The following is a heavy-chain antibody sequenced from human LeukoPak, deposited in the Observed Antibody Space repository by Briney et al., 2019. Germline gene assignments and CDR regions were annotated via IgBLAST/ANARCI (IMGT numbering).Heavy chain of an antibody. CDR2: ISGSGGST. D-gene: IGHD3-22*01. V-gene: IGHV3-23*01. J-gene: IGHJ4*02. CDR1: GFTFSSYA. CDR3: AKPPYYYDSSGYYYDFGY. Sequence: PGGSLRLSCAASGFTFSSYAMSWVRQAPGKGLEWVSAISGSGGSTYYADSVKGRFTISRDNSKNTLYLQMNSLRAEDTAVYYCAKPPYYYDSSGYYYDFGYWGQGTLVTVSS.